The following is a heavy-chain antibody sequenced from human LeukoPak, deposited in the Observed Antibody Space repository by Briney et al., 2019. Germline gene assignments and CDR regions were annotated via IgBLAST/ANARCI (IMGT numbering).Heavy chain of an antibody. Sequence: SETLSLTCTVSGGSISSYYWSWIRQPPGKGLEWIGYIYYSGSTNYNPSLKSRVTISVDTSKNQFSLKLSSVTAADTAVYYCARDQRSYYGGASDYWGQGTLVTVSS. CDR2: IYYSGST. D-gene: IGHD3-16*01. CDR3: ARDQRSYYGGASDY. V-gene: IGHV4-59*12. CDR1: GGSISSYY. J-gene: IGHJ4*02.